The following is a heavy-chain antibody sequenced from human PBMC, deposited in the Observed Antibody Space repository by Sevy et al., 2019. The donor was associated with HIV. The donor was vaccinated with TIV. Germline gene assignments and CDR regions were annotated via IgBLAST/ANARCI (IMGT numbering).Heavy chain of an antibody. CDR3: ARDGEYCSGGSCDFIDY. CDR1: GFTFSSYS. J-gene: IGHJ4*02. Sequence: GGSLRLSCAASGFTFSSYSMNWVPQAPGKGLEWVSSISSSSSYIYYADSVKGRFTISRDNAKNSLYLQMNSLRAEDTAVYYCARDGEYCSGGSCDFIDYWGQGTLVTVSS. V-gene: IGHV3-21*01. CDR2: ISSSSSYI. D-gene: IGHD2-15*01.